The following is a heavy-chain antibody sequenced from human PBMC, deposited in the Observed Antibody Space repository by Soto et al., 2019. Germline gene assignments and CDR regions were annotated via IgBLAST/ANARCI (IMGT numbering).Heavy chain of an antibody. CDR3: ACGLPNYSSFDS. Sequence: EVQLVESGGGLVQPGESLRLSCAASGFTFSSYWMHWIRQAPGKGLVWVSRVSSDGSSTVYANSVKGRLTISRDNAKNTLFLQMNSLSDEDTGVYYGACGLPNYSSFDSWGQGTLVTVSA. J-gene: IGHJ4*03. CDR2: VSSDGSST. D-gene: IGHD4-4*01. CDR1: GFTFSSYW. V-gene: IGHV3-74*01.